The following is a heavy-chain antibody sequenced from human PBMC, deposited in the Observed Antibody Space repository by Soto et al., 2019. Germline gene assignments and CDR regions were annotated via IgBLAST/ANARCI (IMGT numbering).Heavy chain of an antibody. D-gene: IGHD3-10*01. CDR3: ARPSYGSPFYYGMDV. J-gene: IGHJ6*02. Sequence: QVQLVESGGGVVQPGKSLRLSCVASGFTFSNFGMHWVRQAPGKGLEWVALIYYDGGNKYYADSVKGRFTISRDNSENTLHLQMNSVRAEDTAVYYCARPSYGSPFYYGMDVWGQGITVTVSS. CDR2: IYYDGGNK. CDR1: GFTFSNFG. V-gene: IGHV3-33*01.